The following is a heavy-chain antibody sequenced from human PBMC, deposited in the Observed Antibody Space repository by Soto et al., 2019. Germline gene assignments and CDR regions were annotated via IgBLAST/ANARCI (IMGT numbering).Heavy chain of an antibody. CDR1: GGTFSSYA. V-gene: IGHV1-69*13. CDR3: AREPQSLDDAFDI. D-gene: IGHD3-16*02. J-gene: IGHJ3*02. Sequence: SVKVSCKASGGTFSSYAISWVRQAPGQGLEWMGGIIPIFGTANYAQKFQGRVTITADESTSTAYMELSSLRSEDTAVYYCAREPQSLDDAFDIWGQGTMVTVSS. CDR2: IIPIFGTA.